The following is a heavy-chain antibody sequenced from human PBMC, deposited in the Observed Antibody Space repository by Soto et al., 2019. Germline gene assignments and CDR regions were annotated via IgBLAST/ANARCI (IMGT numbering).Heavy chain of an antibody. CDR1: GFTFSDYY. D-gene: IGHD1-1*01. CDR3: ATPPRLQLEQILDDY. J-gene: IGHJ4*02. V-gene: IGHV3-11*01. CDR2: ISSSGSTI. Sequence: KPGGSLRLSCAASGFTFSDYYMSWIRQAPGKGLEWVSYISSSGSTIYYADSVKGRFTISRDNAKNSLYLQMNSLRAEDTAVYYCATPPRLQLEQILDDYWGQGTLVTVSS.